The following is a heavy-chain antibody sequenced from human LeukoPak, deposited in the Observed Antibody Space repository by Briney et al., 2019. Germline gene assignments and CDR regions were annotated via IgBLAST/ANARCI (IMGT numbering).Heavy chain of an antibody. CDR2: VSTGSNYI. D-gene: IGHD1-26*01. Sequence: GGSLRLSCTASGFTFSSYSLNWVRQAPGKGLEWVSSVSTGSNYIYYADSVKGRFTISRDNDKNSLYLQMNSLRAGDTAVYYCATNSHSGSYFDYWGQGTLVTVSS. J-gene: IGHJ4*02. CDR1: GFTFSSYS. V-gene: IGHV3-21*01. CDR3: ATNSHSGSYFDY.